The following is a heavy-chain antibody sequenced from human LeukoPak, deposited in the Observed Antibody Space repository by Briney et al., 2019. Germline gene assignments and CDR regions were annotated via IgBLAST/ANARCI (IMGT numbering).Heavy chain of an antibody. Sequence: PSETLSLTCTVSGGSISSYYWSWIRQPPGKGLEWIGYIYYSGSTNYNPSLKSRVTISVDTSKNQFSLKLSSVTAADTAVYYCARGVSYAAFDYWGQGTLVTVSS. CDR3: ARGVSYAAFDY. V-gene: IGHV4-59*01. CDR2: IYYSGST. CDR1: GGSISSYY. D-gene: IGHD1-26*01. J-gene: IGHJ4*02.